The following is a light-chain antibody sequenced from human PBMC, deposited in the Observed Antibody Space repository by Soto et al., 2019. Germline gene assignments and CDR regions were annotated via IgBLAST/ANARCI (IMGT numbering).Light chain of an antibody. Sequence: QSVLTQPASVSGSPGQSITISCTGTSSDVGGYNYVSWYQQHPGKAPKLMIYDVSNWPSGVSNRFSGSKSGNTASLTISGLQAEDEADYYCSSYTSSSTNFGTGTKLTVL. CDR1: SSDVGGYNY. CDR2: DVS. V-gene: IGLV2-14*01. J-gene: IGLJ1*01. CDR3: SSYTSSSTN.